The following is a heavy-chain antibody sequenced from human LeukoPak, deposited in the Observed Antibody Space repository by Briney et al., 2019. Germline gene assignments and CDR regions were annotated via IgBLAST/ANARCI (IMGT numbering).Heavy chain of an antibody. CDR2: ISYDGSNK. V-gene: IGHV3-30*03. D-gene: IGHD3-3*01. CDR3: ARDQYDTWSRRGNFDS. CDR1: GFTFSSYG. J-gene: IGHJ4*02. Sequence: GGSLRLSCAASGFTFSSYGMHWVRQAPGKGLEWVAVISYDGSNKYYADSVKGRFTISRDNSKNTLYLQMNSLRAEDTAVYYCARDQYDTWSRRGNFDSWGQGTLVIVSS.